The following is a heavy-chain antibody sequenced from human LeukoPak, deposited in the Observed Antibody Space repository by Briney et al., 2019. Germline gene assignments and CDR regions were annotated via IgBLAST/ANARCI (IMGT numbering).Heavy chain of an antibody. CDR2: IYSGGST. D-gene: IGHD2-15*01. CDR1: GFTVSSNY. V-gene: IGHV3-53*01. CDR3: ARQWGTIIGGNPAPDY. Sequence: GGSLRLSYAASGFTVSSNYMSWVRQAPGKGLEWVSVIYSGGSTYYADSVKGRFTISRDNSKNTLYLQMNSLRAEDTAVYYCARQWGTIIGGNPAPDYWGQGTLVTVSS. J-gene: IGHJ4*02.